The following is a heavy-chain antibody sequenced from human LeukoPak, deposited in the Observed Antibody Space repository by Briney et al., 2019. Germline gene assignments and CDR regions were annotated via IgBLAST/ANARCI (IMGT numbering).Heavy chain of an antibody. D-gene: IGHD4-17*01. CDR3: ARDTVTTGLDY. V-gene: IGHV4-38-2*02. Sequence: SETLSLTCTVSGYSISSGYYWGWIRQPPGKGLEWIGYIYHGGRTDYNPSLKSRVTISVDTSKNQFSLKLSSVTAADTAVYYCARDTVTTGLDYWGQGTLVTVSS. J-gene: IGHJ4*02. CDR1: GYSISSGYY. CDR2: IYHGGRT.